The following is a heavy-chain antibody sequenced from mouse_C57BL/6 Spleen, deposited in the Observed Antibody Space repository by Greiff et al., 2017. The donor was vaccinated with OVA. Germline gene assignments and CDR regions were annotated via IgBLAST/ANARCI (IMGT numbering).Heavy chain of an antibody. CDR3: ARRGDGYSLFDY. D-gene: IGHD2-3*01. J-gene: IGHJ2*01. Sequence: VNVVESGAELVRPGTSVKVSCKASGYAFTNYLIEWVKQRPGQGLEWIGVINPGSGGTNYNEKFKGKATLTADKSSSTAYMQLSSLTSEDSAVYFCARRGDGYSLFDYWGQGTTLTVSS. CDR1: GYAFTNYL. V-gene: IGHV1-54*01. CDR2: INPGSGGT.